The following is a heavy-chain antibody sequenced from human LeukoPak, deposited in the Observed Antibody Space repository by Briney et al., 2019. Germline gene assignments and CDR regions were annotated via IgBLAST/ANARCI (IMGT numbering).Heavy chain of an antibody. CDR1: GFTFSSYN. J-gene: IGHJ6*03. CDR2: IRYDGSDK. V-gene: IGHV3-30*02. CDR3: AREAKANYYYYYMDV. Sequence: PGGSLRLSCAASGFTFSSYNMHWVRQAPGKGLEWVTMIRYDGSDKYYADSVKGRFTISRDNSKNTLYLQMNSLRAEDTAVYYCAREAKANYYYYYMDVWGKGTTVTVSS.